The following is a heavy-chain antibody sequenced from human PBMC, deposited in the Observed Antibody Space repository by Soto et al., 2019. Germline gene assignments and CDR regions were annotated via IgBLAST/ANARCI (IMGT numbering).Heavy chain of an antibody. CDR2: IYPGDSDT. CDR1: GYSFITYW. CDR3: ARLLTPPFEDSGMDV. D-gene: IGHD3-9*01. J-gene: IGHJ6*02. V-gene: IGHV5-51*01. Sequence: GGSLKISCKGSGYSFITYWIGWVRQMPGKGLEWMGSIYPGDSDTRYSPSFQGQVTISAEKSTSTAYLQWSSLKASDTAMYYCARLLTPPFEDSGMDVWGQGTTVTVSS.